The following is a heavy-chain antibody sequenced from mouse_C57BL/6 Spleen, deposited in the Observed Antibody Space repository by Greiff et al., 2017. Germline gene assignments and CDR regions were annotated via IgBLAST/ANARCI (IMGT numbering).Heavy chain of an antibody. Sequence: VQLQQSGAELVRPGASVTLSCKASGYTFTDYEMHWVKQTPVHGLEWIGAIDPETGGTAYNQKFKGKAILTADKSSSTAYMGLRSLTSEDSAVYYCTREPHYYGSSYWYFDVWGTGTTVTVSS. J-gene: IGHJ1*03. CDR3: TREPHYYGSSYWYFDV. CDR2: IDPETGGT. V-gene: IGHV1-15*01. D-gene: IGHD1-1*01. CDR1: GYTFTDYE.